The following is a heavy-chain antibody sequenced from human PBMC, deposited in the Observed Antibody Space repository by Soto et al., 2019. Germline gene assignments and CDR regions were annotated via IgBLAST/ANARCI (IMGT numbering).Heavy chain of an antibody. CDR1: GGSISSYY. CDR3: ARLKPVGVYYYYGMDV. D-gene: IGHD3-16*01. CDR2: IYYSGST. Sequence: SETLSLTCTVSGGSISSYYWSWIRQPPGKGLEWIGYIYYSGSTNYNPSLKSRVTISVDTSKNQFSLKLSSVTAADTAVYYCARLKPVGVYYYYGMDVWGQGTTVTVSS. V-gene: IGHV4-59*08. J-gene: IGHJ6*02.